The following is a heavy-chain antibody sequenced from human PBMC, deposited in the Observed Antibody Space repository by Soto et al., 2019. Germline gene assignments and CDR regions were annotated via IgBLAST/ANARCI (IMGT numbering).Heavy chain of an antibody. Sequence: PSLPQRHTRTVADGYIGDSRCLWSCISQPPGKGLEGIASIKYSGTTFYNPSLKSRVTISVDTSKNQFSLKLSSVTAADMAVYYCARGPWFGDYYYGMDVWGQGTTVTVSS. CDR2: IKYSGTT. J-gene: IGHJ6*02. V-gene: IGHV4-39*07. CDR3: ARGPWFGDYYYGMDV. D-gene: IGHD3-10*01. CDR1: DGYIGDSRCL.